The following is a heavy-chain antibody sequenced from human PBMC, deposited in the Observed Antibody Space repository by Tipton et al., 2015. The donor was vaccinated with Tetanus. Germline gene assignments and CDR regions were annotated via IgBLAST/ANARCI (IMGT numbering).Heavy chain of an antibody. CDR2: ISNSGST. D-gene: IGHD3-3*01. Sequence: TLSLTCTVSGGSISSDGAYWSWIRQHPGEGLEWIGYISNSGSTYYNPSLKSRVTISVDTSQNQFSLTLSSVTAADTAVYYCARIHDFWSGYFDFWGQGTLVTVTS. V-gene: IGHV4-31*03. CDR1: GGSISSDGAY. CDR3: ARIHDFWSGYFDF. J-gene: IGHJ4*02.